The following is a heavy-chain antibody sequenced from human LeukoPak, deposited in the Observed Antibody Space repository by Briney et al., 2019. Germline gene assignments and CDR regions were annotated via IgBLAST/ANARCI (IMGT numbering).Heavy chain of an antibody. D-gene: IGHD4-11*01. V-gene: IGHV4-4*07. CDR3: AAMTPDYYYYYMDV. J-gene: IGHJ6*03. CDR2: IYTSGST. CDR1: GGSISSYY. Sequence: PSETLSLTCTVSGGSISSYYWSSIRQPAGKGLEWIGRIYTSGSTNYNPSLKSRVTMSVDTSTYQFSLKLSSVTAADTAVYYCAAMTPDYYYYYMDVWGKGTTVTVSS.